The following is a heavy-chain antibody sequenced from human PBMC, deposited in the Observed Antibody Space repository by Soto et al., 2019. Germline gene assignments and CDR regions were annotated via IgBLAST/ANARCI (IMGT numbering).Heavy chain of an antibody. J-gene: IGHJ4*02. CDR3: QGGDF. CDR1: GGSFRGYF. V-gene: IGHV4-34*01. CDR2: INDSGNT. Sequence: ETPSLTCAVSGGSFRGYFWSWIRQSPAKGLEWIGEINDSGNTYYNPSFKSRLTISVDTSTSQISLRLTSVTAADSAVYYCQGGDFWGQGTRVTVSS. D-gene: IGHD3-16*01.